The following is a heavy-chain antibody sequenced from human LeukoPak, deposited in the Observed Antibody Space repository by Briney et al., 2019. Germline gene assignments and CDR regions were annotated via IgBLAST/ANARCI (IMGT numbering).Heavy chain of an antibody. CDR3: LYDYGDYPRSMGV. Sequence: GGSLRLSCAASGFTFSSYSMNWVRQAPGKGLEWVSYISSSSSTIYYADSVKGRFTISRDNAKNSLYLQMNSLRAEDTAVYYCLYDYGDYPRSMGVWGKGTTVTVSS. J-gene: IGHJ6*04. V-gene: IGHV3-48*01. CDR1: GFTFSSYS. CDR2: ISSSSSTI. D-gene: IGHD4-17*01.